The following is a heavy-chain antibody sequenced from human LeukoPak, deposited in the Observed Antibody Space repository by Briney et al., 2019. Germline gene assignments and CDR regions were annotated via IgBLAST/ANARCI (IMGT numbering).Heavy chain of an antibody. CDR2: LYTSGST. V-gene: IGHV4-4*07. D-gene: IGHD6-19*01. CDR3: AREVEAGNGWFDP. Sequence: SSETLSLTCTVSGXSISSYYGSWIRQPAGKGLEWIGRLYTSGSTNYNPSLKSRVIMSVDTSKNQFSLKLSSVTAADTAVYYCAREVEAGNGWFDPWGQGTLVTVYS. J-gene: IGHJ5*02. CDR1: GXSISSYY.